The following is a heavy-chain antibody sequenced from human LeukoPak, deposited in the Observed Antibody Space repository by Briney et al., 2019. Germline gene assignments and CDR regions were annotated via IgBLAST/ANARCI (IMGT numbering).Heavy chain of an antibody. CDR2: INSDGSST. V-gene: IGHV3-74*01. CDR1: GFTFSSYW. D-gene: IGHD3-3*01. J-gene: IGHJ4*02. CDR3: ARSTIFGVEIDY. Sequence: QAGVSPRLSCAASGFTFSSYWMHWVRQAPGKGLVWVSRINSDGSSTSYADSVKGRFTISRDNAKNTLYLQMNSLKAEDTAVYYCARSTIFGVEIDYWGQGTLVTVSS.